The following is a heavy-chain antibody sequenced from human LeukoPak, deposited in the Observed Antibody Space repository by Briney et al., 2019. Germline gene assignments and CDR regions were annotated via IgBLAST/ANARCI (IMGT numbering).Heavy chain of an antibody. V-gene: IGHV1-46*01. J-gene: IGHJ3*02. CDR2: INPSGGST. CDR1: GYTFTSYY. CDR3: ARDRFPGTSIVDAFDI. Sequence: GASVKVSCKASGYTFTSYYMHWVRQAPGQELEWMGIINPSGGSTSYAQKFQGRVTMTRDSSTSTVYMELSSLRSEDTAVYYCARDRFPGTSIVDAFDIWGQGTMVTVSS. D-gene: IGHD1-7*01.